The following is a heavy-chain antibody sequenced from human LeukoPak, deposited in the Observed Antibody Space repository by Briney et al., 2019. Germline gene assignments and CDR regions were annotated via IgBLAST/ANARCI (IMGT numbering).Heavy chain of an antibody. J-gene: IGHJ6*03. D-gene: IGHD5-24*01. CDR1: GFTVSSNY. CDR3: ARGMATIDGYYYYMDV. V-gene: IGHV3-21*01. CDR2: ISSSSGYI. Sequence: GGSLRLSCAASGFTVSSNYMSWVRQAPGKGLEWVSSISSSSGYIYYADSVKGRFTISRDNAKNSLYLQMSNLRAEDTAVYYCARGMATIDGYYYYMDVWGKGTTVTVSS.